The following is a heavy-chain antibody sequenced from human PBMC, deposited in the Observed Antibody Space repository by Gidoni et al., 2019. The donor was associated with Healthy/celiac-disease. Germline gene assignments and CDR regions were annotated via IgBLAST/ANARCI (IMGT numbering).Heavy chain of an antibody. CDR3: AKGNYYDSSGYYSANYGMDV. Sequence: EVQLVESGGGLVQPGRSLRLSCAASGFTFDDYAMHWVRQAPGKGLEWVSGISWNSGSIGYADSVKGRFTISRDNAKNSLYLQMNSLRAEDTALYYCAKGNYYDSSGYYSANYGMDVWGQGTTVTVSS. D-gene: IGHD3-22*01. CDR1: GFTFDDYA. CDR2: ISWNSGSI. J-gene: IGHJ6*02. V-gene: IGHV3-9*01.